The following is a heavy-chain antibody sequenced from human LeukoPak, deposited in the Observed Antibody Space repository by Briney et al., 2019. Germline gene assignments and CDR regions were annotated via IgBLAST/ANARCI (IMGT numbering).Heavy chain of an antibody. CDR3: ARGGVGPAAGPLHFDY. J-gene: IGHJ4*02. CDR1: GYTFTTYN. Sequence: GASVKVSCKASGYTFTTYNMHWVRQAPGQGLECMGIIKPSDGSTTYAQNFQGRVTMTRDMSTTTVYMELSSLTSDDTAVYYCARGGVGPAAGPLHFDYWGQGTLVTVSS. V-gene: IGHV1-46*01. CDR2: IKPSDGST. D-gene: IGHD6-13*01.